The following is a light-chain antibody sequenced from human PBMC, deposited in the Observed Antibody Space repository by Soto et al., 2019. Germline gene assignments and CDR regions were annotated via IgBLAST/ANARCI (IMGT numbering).Light chain of an antibody. CDR2: AAS. J-gene: IGKJ5*01. CDR1: QDISSY. CDR3: QQYNNWPIT. Sequence: IQLTQSPSSLSASVGDRVTITCRASQDISSYLAWYQQEPGKAPKLLIYAASTLQSGVPSRFSGGGSGTDFTLTISSLQPEDFAVYYCQQYNNWPITFGQGTRLEIK. V-gene: IGKV1-9*01.